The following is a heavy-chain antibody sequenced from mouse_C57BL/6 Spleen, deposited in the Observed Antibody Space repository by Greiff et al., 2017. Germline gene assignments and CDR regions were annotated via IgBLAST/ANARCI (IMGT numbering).Heavy chain of an antibody. D-gene: IGHD2-3*01. CDR3: TDGYLPAGFAY. V-gene: IGHV14-1*01. CDR2: IDPEDGDT. Sequence: VQLQQSGAELVRPGASVKLSCTASGFNIKDYYMHWVKQRPEQGLEWIGRIDPEDGDTEYAPKFQGKATMTADTSSNTAYLQLSSLTSEDTAVYYCTDGYLPAGFAYWGQGTLVTVSA. J-gene: IGHJ3*01. CDR1: GFNIKDYY.